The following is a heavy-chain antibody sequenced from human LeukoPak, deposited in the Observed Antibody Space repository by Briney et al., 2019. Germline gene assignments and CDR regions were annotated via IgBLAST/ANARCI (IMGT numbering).Heavy chain of an antibody. J-gene: IGHJ4*02. CDR3: ARGWYYYDSSGNYF. D-gene: IGHD3-22*01. CDR1: GFTFSSYA. CDR2: ISYDRSNK. V-gene: IGHV3-30-3*01. Sequence: HTGGSLRLSCAASGFTFSSYAMHGVRQAPGKGREWVAVISYDRSNKYYADSVKGRLTISRDNSMHTLYLQMDRLRAEGTGVYYCARGWYYYDSSGNYFWGQGTLVTVSS.